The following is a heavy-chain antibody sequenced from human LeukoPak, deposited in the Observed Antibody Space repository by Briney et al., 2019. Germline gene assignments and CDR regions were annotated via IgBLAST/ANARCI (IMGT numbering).Heavy chain of an antibody. J-gene: IGHJ1*01. CDR2: IKQDGSEK. Sequence: PGGSLRLSCAASGFTFNTYWMTWVRQAPGKGLEWVANIKQDGSEKYYVDSVKGRFTVSRDNAKNSVFLLMNSLRADDTAVYYCARDREVPTPDEYFEHWGQGTLVTVSS. D-gene: IGHD5-24*01. CDR3: ARDREVPTPDEYFEH. CDR1: GFTFNTYW. V-gene: IGHV3-7*01.